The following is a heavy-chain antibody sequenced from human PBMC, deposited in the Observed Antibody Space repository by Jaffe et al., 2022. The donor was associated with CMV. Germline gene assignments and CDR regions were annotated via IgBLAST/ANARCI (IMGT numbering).Heavy chain of an antibody. D-gene: IGHD2-21*02. CDR3: ARVRFPVVTATGPQDKLFSWTQTYYSYYMDV. Sequence: QVQLVQSGAEVKKPGASVKVSCKASGYTFTSYGISWVRQAPGQGLEWMGWISAYNGNTNYAQKLQGRVTMTTDTSTSTAYMELRSLRSDDTAVYYCARVRFPVVTATGPQDKLFSWTQTYYSYYMDVWGKGTTVTVSS. CDR1: GYTFTSYG. CDR2: ISAYNGNT. V-gene: IGHV1-18*04. J-gene: IGHJ6*03.